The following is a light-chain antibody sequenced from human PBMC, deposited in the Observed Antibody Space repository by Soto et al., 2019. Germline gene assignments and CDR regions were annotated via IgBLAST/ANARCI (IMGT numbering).Light chain of an antibody. CDR2: DAS. Sequence: DIQMAQFPSTLSASVGDRVTITCRASQTTNTWLAWYQQKPGTAPKLLIYDASSLEGGVPSRFSASGSGPEFPLPFSILLPDYLATYYCQQYISYPYTFGQGTKVDIK. V-gene: IGKV1-5*01. CDR3: QQYISYPYT. CDR1: QTTNTW. J-gene: IGKJ2*01.